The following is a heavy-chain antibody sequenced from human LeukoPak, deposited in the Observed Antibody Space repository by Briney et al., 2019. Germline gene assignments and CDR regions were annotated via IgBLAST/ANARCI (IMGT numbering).Heavy chain of an antibody. CDR1: GFTFSSYA. D-gene: IGHD4-23*01. V-gene: IGHV3-23*01. J-gene: IGHJ1*01. CDR3: AKMGDFGSNTRYFQH. Sequence: GGSLRLSCIASGFTFSSYAMYWVRQSPGKGLEWVSGIGDNGYATGYSDYVRGRFTISRDNSRNTVYLQLNSLRAEDTGLYFCAKMGDFGSNTRYFQHWGQGTLVTVSS. CDR2: IGDNGYAT.